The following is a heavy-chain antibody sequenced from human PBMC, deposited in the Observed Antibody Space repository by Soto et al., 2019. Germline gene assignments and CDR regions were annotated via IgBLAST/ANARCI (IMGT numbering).Heavy chain of an antibody. CDR1: GFNFTNHW. D-gene: IGHD2-21*02. CDR2: ITSDGKSK. Sequence: RLSCAASGFNFTNHWMHWVRQAPGKGLVWVSRITSDGKSKAYAESVKGRFAISRDNAKNTVYRQMNGLTVEDTAVYYCARESGDWPLNWFDPWGQGTLVTVSS. J-gene: IGHJ5*02. CDR3: ARESGDWPLNWFDP. V-gene: IGHV3-74*01.